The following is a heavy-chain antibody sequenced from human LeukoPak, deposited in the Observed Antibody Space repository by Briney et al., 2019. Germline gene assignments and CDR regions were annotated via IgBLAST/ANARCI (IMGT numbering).Heavy chain of an antibody. D-gene: IGHD6-13*01. CDR1: GFTFSSYS. CDR3: ARDRPWGIAAATIDY. Sequence: PGGSLRLSCAASGFTFSSYSMNWVRQAPGKGLEWVSSISSSSSYIYYADSVKGRFTISRDNAKNSLYLQMNSLRAEDTAVYYCARDRPWGIAAATIDYWGQGTLVTVSS. CDR2: ISSSSSYI. V-gene: IGHV3-21*01. J-gene: IGHJ4*02.